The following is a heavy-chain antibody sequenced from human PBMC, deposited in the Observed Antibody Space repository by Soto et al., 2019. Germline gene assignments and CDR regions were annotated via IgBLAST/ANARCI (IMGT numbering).Heavy chain of an antibody. CDR3: ARGTWLGTAMAEDAFDI. CDR1: GFTFSSYA. V-gene: IGHV3-30-3*01. D-gene: IGHD5-18*01. J-gene: IGHJ3*02. CDR2: ISYDGSNK. Sequence: QVQLVESGGGVVQPGRSLRLSCAASGFTFSSYAMHWVRQAPGKGLEWVAVISYDGSNKYYADYVKGRFTISRDNSKNTLYLQMNSLRAEDTAVYYCARGTWLGTAMAEDAFDIWGQGTMVTVSS.